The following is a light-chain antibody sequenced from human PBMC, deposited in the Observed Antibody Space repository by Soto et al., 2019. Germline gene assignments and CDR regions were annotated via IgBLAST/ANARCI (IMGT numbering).Light chain of an antibody. CDR1: QSINTW. Sequence: DIQMTQSPSTLSASVGDRVTITCGASQSINTWLAWYQQKPGKAPKLLIYDASTLETGVPSRFSGSGSGTEFTLTISSLQPEDSGTYYCQQLYDYPITFGPGTKVDIK. J-gene: IGKJ3*01. V-gene: IGKV1-5*01. CDR2: DAS. CDR3: QQLYDYPIT.